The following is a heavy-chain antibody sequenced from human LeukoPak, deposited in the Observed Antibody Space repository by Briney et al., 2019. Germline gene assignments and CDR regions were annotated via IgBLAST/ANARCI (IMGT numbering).Heavy chain of an antibody. J-gene: IGHJ4*02. CDR2: IYHSGST. D-gene: IGHD5-12*01. Sequence: PSETLSLTCTVSGYSISSGYYWGWIRQPPGKGLEWIGSIYHSGSTYYNPSLKSRVTISVDTSKNQFSLRLSSVTAADTAVYYCARNSGYGLGTSYYFDYWGQGTLVTVYS. CDR1: GYSISSGYY. CDR3: ARNSGYGLGTSYYFDY. V-gene: IGHV4-38-2*02.